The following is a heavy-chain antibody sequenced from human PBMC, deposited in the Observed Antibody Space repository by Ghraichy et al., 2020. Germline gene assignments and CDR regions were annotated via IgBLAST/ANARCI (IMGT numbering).Heavy chain of an antibody. V-gene: IGHV1-2*02. D-gene: IGHD2-15*01. J-gene: IGHJ6*02. CDR2: INPNSGGT. CDR1: GYTFTGYY. CDR3: AGNTVGIVEMVAATPFGVDV. Sequence: ASVKVSCKASGYTFTGYYMHWVRQAPGQGLEWMGWINPNSGGTNYAQKFQGRVTMTRDTSISIVYMELSRLRSDDTAVYYFAGNTVGIVEMVAATPFGVDVWGQGTTVTVSS.